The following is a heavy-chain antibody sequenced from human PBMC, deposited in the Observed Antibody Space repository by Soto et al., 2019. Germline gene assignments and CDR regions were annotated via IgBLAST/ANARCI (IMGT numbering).Heavy chain of an antibody. CDR2: ISSSSSTI. Sequence: GGSLRLSCAASGFTFSSYSMNWVRQAPGKGLEWVSYISSSSSTIYYADSVKGRFTISRDNAKNSLYLQMNSLRAEDTAVYYCARAQLLWFGEFFDYWGQGTLVTAPQ. CDR3: ARAQLLWFGEFFDY. D-gene: IGHD3-10*01. CDR1: GFTFSSYS. V-gene: IGHV3-48*01. J-gene: IGHJ4*02.